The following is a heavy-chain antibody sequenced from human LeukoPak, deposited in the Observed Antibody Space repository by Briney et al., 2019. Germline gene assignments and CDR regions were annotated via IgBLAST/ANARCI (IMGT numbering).Heavy chain of an antibody. CDR3: ARDEVGATTEFDY. Sequence: PGGSLRLSCAASGFTFSSYDMHWVRQATGKGLEWVSAIGTAGDTYYPGSVKGRFTISRDNAKNSLYLQMNRLRAEDTAVYYCARDEVGATTEFDYWGQGTLVTVSS. CDR1: GFTFSSYD. J-gene: IGHJ4*02. CDR2: IGTAGDT. D-gene: IGHD1-26*01. V-gene: IGHV3-13*01.